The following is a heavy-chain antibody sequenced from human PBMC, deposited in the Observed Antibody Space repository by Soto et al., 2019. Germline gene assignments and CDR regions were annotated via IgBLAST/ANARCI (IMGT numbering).Heavy chain of an antibody. J-gene: IGHJ5*02. CDR1: GPTFPNYP. V-gene: IGHV3-30-3*01. D-gene: IGHD6-13*01. Sequence: VQLVESGGGVIHPGKSLRLSCAASGPTFPNYPMHWVRQTPDNGLEWVAVISHDGVNKNSADSVKGRFTISRDNSRNTLYLQMDSLRVEDTAMYYCVRGGYSSSWERLDPWGQGTLVTVSS. CDR3: VRGGYSSSWERLDP. CDR2: ISHDGVNK.